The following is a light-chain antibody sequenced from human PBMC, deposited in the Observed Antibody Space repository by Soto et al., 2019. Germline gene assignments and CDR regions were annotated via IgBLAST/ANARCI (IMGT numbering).Light chain of an antibody. Sequence: EIVLTQSPGTLSLSPGERATLSCRASQSVSNNYLAWYQHKVGQAPRLLIHGASRRATGIPDRFSGSGSGTGFTLTISRLEPGDFAVYYCHQYNSSPHTFGQGTKLEIK. CDR2: GAS. J-gene: IGKJ2*01. CDR1: QSVSNNY. CDR3: HQYNSSPHT. V-gene: IGKV3-20*01.